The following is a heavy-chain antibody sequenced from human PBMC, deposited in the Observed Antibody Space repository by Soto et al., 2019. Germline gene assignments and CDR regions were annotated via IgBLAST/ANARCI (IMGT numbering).Heavy chain of an antibody. V-gene: IGHV3-30*18. J-gene: IGHJ5*02. Sequence: LRLSCAASGFTFSSYGMHWVRQAPGKGLEWVAVISYDGSNKYYADSVKGRFTISRDNSKNTLYLQMNSLRAEDTAVYYCAKPAIYSSSWFDSNWFDPWGQGTLVTVSS. CDR3: AKPAIYSSSWFDSNWFDP. CDR2: ISYDGSNK. CDR1: GFTFSSYG. D-gene: IGHD6-13*01.